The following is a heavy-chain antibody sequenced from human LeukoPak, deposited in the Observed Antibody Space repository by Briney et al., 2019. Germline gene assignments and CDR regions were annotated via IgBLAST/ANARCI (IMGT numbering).Heavy chain of an antibody. CDR2: IWYDGSNK. V-gene: IGHV3-33*01. CDR1: GFTFSSYG. D-gene: IGHD6-13*01. J-gene: IGHJ6*02. CDR3: ARDQYSSSWYRYYYYYYGMDV. Sequence: GGSLRLSCAASGFTFSSYGMHWVRQAPGKGLEWVAVIWYDGSNKYYADSVKGRFTISRDNSKNTLYLQMNSLRAEDTAAYYCARDQYSSSWYRYYYYYYGMDVWGQGTTVTVSS.